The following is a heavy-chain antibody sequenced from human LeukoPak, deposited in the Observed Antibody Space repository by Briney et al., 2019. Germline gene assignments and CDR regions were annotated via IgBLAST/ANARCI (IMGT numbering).Heavy chain of an antibody. CDR1: GGSISSGDYY. Sequence: PSETLSLTCTVSGGSISSGDYYWSWIRQPPGKGLEWIGYIYYSGSTYYNPSLKSRVTISVDTSKNQFSLKLSSVTAADTAVYYCARDDHSGYFDYWGQGTLVTVSS. CDR3: ARDDHSGYFDY. CDR2: IYYSGST. D-gene: IGHD3-10*01. V-gene: IGHV4-30-4*08. J-gene: IGHJ4*02.